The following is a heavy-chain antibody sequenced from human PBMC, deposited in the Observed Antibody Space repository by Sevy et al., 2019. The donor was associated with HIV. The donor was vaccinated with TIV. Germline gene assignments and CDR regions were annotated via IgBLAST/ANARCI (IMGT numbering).Heavy chain of an antibody. Sequence: GGSLRLSCTGSGFTFGDYAMSWFRQAPGMGLEWVGFIRSKDYGGAKEYAASVKGRFTSSSDDSNSIADLQMNSLKTEDTADYYCTRGYYYDNSGYSDYWGQGTLVTVSS. CDR3: TRGYYYDNSGYSDY. D-gene: IGHD3-22*01. V-gene: IGHV3-49*03. J-gene: IGHJ4*02. CDR2: IRSKDYGGAK. CDR1: GFTFGDYA.